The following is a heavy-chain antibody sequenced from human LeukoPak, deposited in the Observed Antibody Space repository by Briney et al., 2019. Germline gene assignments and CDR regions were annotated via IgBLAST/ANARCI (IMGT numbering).Heavy chain of an antibody. V-gene: IGHV4-59*08. CDR1: GGSISSYY. Sequence: PSETLSLTCTVSGGSISSYYWSWIRQPPGKGLEWIGYIYYSGSTNYNPSFRSRVTISVDTSKNQFSLKLSSVTAADTAVYYCARYYGLNGDYFDYWGQGTLVTVSS. CDR3: ARYYGLNGDYFDY. J-gene: IGHJ4*02. CDR2: IYYSGST. D-gene: IGHD3-3*01.